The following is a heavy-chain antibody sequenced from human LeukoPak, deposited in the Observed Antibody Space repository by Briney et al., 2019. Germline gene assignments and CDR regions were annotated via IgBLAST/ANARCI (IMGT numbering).Heavy chain of an antibody. J-gene: IGHJ4*02. CDR2: LTWNSGSL. CDR3: AKGDESSGYFRYFDC. CDR1: GFTSDDYA. D-gene: IGHD3-22*01. Sequence: GRSLRLSCGASGFTSDDYAMHWVRHAPGKGLEWVSGLTWNSGSLVYANSVKGRFTISRDNAKNSLYLQMNSLRVEDTAFYYCAKGDESSGYFRYFDCWGEGTLVTVSS. V-gene: IGHV3-9*02.